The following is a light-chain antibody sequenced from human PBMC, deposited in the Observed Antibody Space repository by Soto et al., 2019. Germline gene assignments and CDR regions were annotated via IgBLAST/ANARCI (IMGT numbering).Light chain of an antibody. Sequence: QSALTQPPSASGSPGQSVTISCTGTSSDVGGYNYVSWYQQHPGKAPKLMIYEVSKRPSGVPDRFSGSKSGNTASLTVSGLQAEDEAEYYCRSYADSNNWVFGGGTQLTVL. V-gene: IGLV2-8*01. CDR2: EVS. CDR1: SSDVGGYNY. J-gene: IGLJ2*01. CDR3: RSYADSNNWV.